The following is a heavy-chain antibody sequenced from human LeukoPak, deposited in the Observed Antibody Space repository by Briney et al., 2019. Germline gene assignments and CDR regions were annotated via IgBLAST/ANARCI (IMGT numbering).Heavy chain of an antibody. CDR1: GFTFSSYG. V-gene: IGHV3-30*18. CDR2: ISYDGSNK. J-gene: IGHJ1*01. Sequence: GGSLRLSCAASGFTFSSYGMHWVRQAPGEGLEWVAVISYDGSNKYYADSVKGRFTISRDNSKNTLYLQMNSLRAEDTAVYYCAKGAEYIQHWGQGTLVTVSS. CDR3: AKGAEYIQH.